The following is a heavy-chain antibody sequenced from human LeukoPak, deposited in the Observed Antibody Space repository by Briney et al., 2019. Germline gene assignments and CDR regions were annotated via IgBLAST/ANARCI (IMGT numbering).Heavy chain of an antibody. D-gene: IGHD3-10*01. CDR1: GDSINSYH. V-gene: IGHV4-59*12. CDR2: FYYSGVT. Sequence: SETLSLTCTISGDSINSYHWSWLRQPPGSKLEWIGYFYYSGVTNYNPSLKSRVTMSLDTSKKQFSLKLNSVTAADTAVYYCARAVGFLVRGVLNYWGQGTLVTVSS. J-gene: IGHJ4*02. CDR3: ARAVGFLVRGVLNY.